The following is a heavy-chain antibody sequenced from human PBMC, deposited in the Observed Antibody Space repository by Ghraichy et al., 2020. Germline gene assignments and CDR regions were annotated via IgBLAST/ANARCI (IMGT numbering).Heavy chain of an antibody. D-gene: IGHD5-24*01. V-gene: IGHV3-21*01. CDR3: VRVREMATVDAFDI. CDR2: LSSSSGYI. CDR1: GFTFSTYT. J-gene: IGHJ3*02. Sequence: GESLNISCAASGFTFSTYTVNWVRQAPGKGLEWVSFLSSSSGYIHYADSVKGRFTISRDNAKNSLYLQMNSLRVEDTAVYYCVRVREMATVDAFDIWGQGTMVTVSS.